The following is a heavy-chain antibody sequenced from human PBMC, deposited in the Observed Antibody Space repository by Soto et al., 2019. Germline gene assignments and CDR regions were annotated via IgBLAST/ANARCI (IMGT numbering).Heavy chain of an antibody. Sequence: QVHLVQSGAEVKKPGSSVKVSCKASGGTFSTSGIRWVRQAPGPGLEWVGRFVPFLGTPTYAQRFQGRVTITADESTSTAYMEVSSLRSEDTAVYYCASEFSSGWAGYWGQGTLVAVSS. D-gene: IGHD6-19*01. CDR2: FVPFLGTP. CDR1: GGTFSTSG. CDR3: ASEFSSGWAGY. J-gene: IGHJ4*02. V-gene: IGHV1-69*01.